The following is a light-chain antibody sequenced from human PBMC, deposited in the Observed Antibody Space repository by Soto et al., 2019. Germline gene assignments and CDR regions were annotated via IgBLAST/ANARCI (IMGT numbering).Light chain of an antibody. CDR1: SSNIGAGHD. CDR2: GNG. Sequence: QSVPTQPPSVSGAPGQRVTISCTGSSSNIGAGHDVHWYQHLPGTAPKLLMYGNGNRPSGVPDRFSGSKSGTSASLAITGLQAEDEADYYCQSYDSSLSGSEVFGTGTKVTVL. CDR3: QSYDSSLSGSEV. V-gene: IGLV1-40*01. J-gene: IGLJ1*01.